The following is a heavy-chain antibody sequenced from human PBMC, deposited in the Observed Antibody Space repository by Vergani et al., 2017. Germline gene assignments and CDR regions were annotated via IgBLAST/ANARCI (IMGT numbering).Heavy chain of an antibody. V-gene: IGHV4-34*01. Sequence: QVQLQQWGAGLLKPSETLSLTCAVYGGSFSGYYWSWIRQPPGKGLEWIGEINHSGSTNYNPSLKIRVTISVDTSKNQFSLKLSSVTAADTAVYYCARGGVTWWLRPEDFDYWGQGTLVTVSS. CDR3: ARGGVTWWLRPEDFDY. CDR1: GGSFSGYY. D-gene: IGHD5-12*01. CDR2: INHSGST. J-gene: IGHJ4*02.